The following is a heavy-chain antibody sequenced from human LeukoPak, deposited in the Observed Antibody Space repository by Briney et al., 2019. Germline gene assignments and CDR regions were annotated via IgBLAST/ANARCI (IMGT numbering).Heavy chain of an antibody. CDR3: ARHPDEDDFWSGYFDY. J-gene: IGHJ4*02. CDR2: LYPGDSDT. V-gene: IGHV5-51*01. CDR1: GYSFTSYW. Sequence: GESLKISCKSSGYSFTSYWIAWVRQMPGKGLEWMGILYPGDSDTRYSPSFQGQVTISADRSITTAYLQWSSLKASDTAMYYCARHPDEDDFWSGYFDYWGQGTLVTVSS. D-gene: IGHD3-3*01.